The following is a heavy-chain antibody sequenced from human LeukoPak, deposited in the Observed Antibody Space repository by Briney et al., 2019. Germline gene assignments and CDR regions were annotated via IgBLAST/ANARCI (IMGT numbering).Heavy chain of an antibody. D-gene: IGHD6-19*01. CDR1: GGTFSSYA. V-gene: IGHV1-69*05. CDR3: ARDGRRTYSTGWYYYYYMDV. J-gene: IGHJ6*03. CDR2: IIPIFGTA. Sequence: SVKVSCKASGGTFSSYAISWVRQAPGQGLEWMGGIIPIFGTANYAQKFQGRVTITTDESTSTAYMELSSLRSEDTAVYYCARDGRRTYSTGWYYYYYMDVWGKGTTVTVSS.